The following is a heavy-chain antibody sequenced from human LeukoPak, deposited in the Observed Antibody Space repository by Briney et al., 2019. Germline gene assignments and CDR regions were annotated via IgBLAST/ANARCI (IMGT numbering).Heavy chain of an antibody. CDR2: IKSKTDGGTT. CDR3: TTSTTMIVVVESVDY. D-gene: IGHD3-22*01. Sequence: GGSLRLSCAASGFTFSNAWMSWVRQAPGKGLEWVGRIKSKTDGGTTDYAAPVKGRFTISRDDSKNTLYLQMNSLKTEDTAVYYCTTSTTMIVVVESVDYWGQGTLVTVSS. CDR1: GFTFSNAW. V-gene: IGHV3-15*01. J-gene: IGHJ4*02.